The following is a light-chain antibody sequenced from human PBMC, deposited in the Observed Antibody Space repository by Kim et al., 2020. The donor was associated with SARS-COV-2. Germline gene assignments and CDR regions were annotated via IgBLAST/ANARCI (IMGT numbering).Light chain of an antibody. Sequence: GQSITISCTGTSSDVGGYNYVSWYQHHPGKAPKLMSYDVSKRPSGVSNRYSGSKSGNTASLTISGLRAEDEADYYCSSYTSSSTWVFGGGTKVTVL. V-gene: IGLV2-14*03. J-gene: IGLJ3*02. CDR1: SSDVGGYNY. CDR3: SSYTSSSTWV. CDR2: DVS.